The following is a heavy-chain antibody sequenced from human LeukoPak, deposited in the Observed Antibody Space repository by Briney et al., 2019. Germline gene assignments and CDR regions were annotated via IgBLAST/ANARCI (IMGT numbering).Heavy chain of an antibody. CDR1: GGSISSYY. CDR3: ARLGDSRSPLYYFDY. CDR2: IYYSGST. D-gene: IGHD6-13*01. Sequence: ETLSLTCTVSGGSISSYYWTWIRQPPGKGLEWIGYIYYSGSTNYNPSLKSRVTISVDTSKNQFSLKLSSVTAADTAIYYCARLGDSRSPLYYFDYWGQGTLVTVSS. J-gene: IGHJ4*02. V-gene: IGHV4-59*08.